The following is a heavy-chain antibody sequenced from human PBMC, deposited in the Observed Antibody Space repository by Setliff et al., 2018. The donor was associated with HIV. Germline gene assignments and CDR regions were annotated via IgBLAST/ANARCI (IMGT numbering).Heavy chain of an antibody. D-gene: IGHD2-2*02. V-gene: IGHV4-59*08. Sequence: SETLSLTCTVSGGSIRSYYWSWIRQPPGKGLEWIGYIYYSGSTNYNPSLKSRVTISLDTSKNQFSLKLSSVTAADTAVYYCARGNLALYLDSWGQGTMVTVSS. CDR1: GGSIRSYY. J-gene: IGHJ3*02. CDR3: ARGNLALYLDS. CDR2: IYYSGST.